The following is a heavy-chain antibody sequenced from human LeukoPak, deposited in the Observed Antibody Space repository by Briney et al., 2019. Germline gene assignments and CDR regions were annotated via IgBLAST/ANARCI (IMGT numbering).Heavy chain of an antibody. Sequence: GASVKVSCKASGYTFTSYDINWVRQATGQGLEWMGWMNPNSGNTGYAQKFQDRDTMTRNTSISTAYMELSSLRSEDTAVYYCATWRGWEFRFDPWGQGTLVTVSS. V-gene: IGHV1-8*01. J-gene: IGHJ5*02. CDR3: ATWRGWEFRFDP. D-gene: IGHD1-1*01. CDR1: GYTFTSYD. CDR2: MNPNSGNT.